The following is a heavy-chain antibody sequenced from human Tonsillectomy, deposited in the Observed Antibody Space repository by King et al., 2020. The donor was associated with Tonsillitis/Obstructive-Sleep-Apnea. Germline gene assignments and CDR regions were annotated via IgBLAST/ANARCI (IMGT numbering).Heavy chain of an antibody. J-gene: IGHJ4*02. CDR3: ARTLQGGSSSLDY. CDR2: ISSNSNYI. Sequence: VQLVESGGGLVKPGGSLRLSCAASGFTFSTYSMNWVRQAPGKGLEWVSCISSNSNYIYYADSVKGRFTISRDNAKNSLYLQMNSLRAEDTAVYYCARTLQGGSSSLDYWGQRTLVTVSS. D-gene: IGHD6-6*01. CDR1: GFTFSTYS. V-gene: IGHV3-21*01.